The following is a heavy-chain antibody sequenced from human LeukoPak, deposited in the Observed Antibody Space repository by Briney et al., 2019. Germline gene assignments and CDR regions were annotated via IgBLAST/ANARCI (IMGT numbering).Heavy chain of an antibody. Sequence: GGSLRLSCAASGFTFSSYSMKWVRQAPGKGPERVTSISSSSSYIYYADSVKGRFTISRDNAKNSLYLQMNSLRAEDTAAYYCAKDAVRGSGRINWFDSWGQGTLVTVSS. CDR3: AKDAVRGSGRINWFDS. CDR1: GFTFSSYS. D-gene: IGHD3-10*01. CDR2: ISSSSSYI. J-gene: IGHJ5*01. V-gene: IGHV3-21*04.